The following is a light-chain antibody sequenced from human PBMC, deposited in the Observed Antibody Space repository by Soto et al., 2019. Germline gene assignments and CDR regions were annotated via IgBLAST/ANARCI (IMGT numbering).Light chain of an antibody. CDR1: QSVSSN. J-gene: IGKJ4*01. CDR2: GAS. Sequence: EIVMTQSPATLSVSPGERATLSCRASQSVSSNLAWSQQKPGQAPSRLIYGASSRATGLPARFSGSGSRTEFTLPIRSLPSEDFAVYYCQQRSNWPLPFGGGTKV. CDR3: QQRSNWPLP. V-gene: IGKV3-15*01.